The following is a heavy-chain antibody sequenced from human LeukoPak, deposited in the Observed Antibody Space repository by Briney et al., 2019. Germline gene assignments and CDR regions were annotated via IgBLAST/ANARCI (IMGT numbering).Heavy chain of an antibody. Sequence: GCSLTLSCPPSGFTFRSYAMNLLRQAPGTGLEWVSGISNSGGSTYYADSVKGRFAISRDNSKNTLYLRMNSLRAEYTAVYYGAKETSSSFDYWGQGTLVTVSS. D-gene: IGHD6-6*01. J-gene: IGHJ4*02. CDR3: AKETSSSFDY. V-gene: IGHV3-23*01. CDR2: ISNSGGST. CDR1: GFTFRSYA.